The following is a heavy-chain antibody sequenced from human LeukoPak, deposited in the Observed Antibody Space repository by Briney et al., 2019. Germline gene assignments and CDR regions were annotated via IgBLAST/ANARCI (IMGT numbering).Heavy chain of an antibody. CDR1: GGSISSGGYY. J-gene: IGHJ4*02. V-gene: IGHV4-31*03. CDR2: IYYSGST. D-gene: IGHD3-22*01. CDR3: ARDRSGYQYYFDY. Sequence: SETLSLTCTVSGGSISSGGYYWSWIRQHPGKGLEWIGYIYYSGSTYYNPSLKSRVTISVDTSKNQFSLKLSSVTAADTAVYYCARDRSGYQYYFDYWGQGTLVTDSS.